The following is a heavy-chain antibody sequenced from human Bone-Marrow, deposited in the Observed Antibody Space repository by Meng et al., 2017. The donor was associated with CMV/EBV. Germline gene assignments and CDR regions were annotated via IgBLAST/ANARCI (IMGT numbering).Heavy chain of an antibody. Sequence: GGSLRLSCKGSGYSFSTYWIGWVRQMPGKGLEWMGIIYPGDSDTRYSPSFQGQVTISADKSISTAYLQWSSLKASDTAMYYCVRGTGAAPGGNYWGQGTRVTGYS. CDR2: IYPGDSDT. CDR1: GYSFSTYW. D-gene: IGHD6-13*01. V-gene: IGHV5-51*01. CDR3: VRGTGAAPGGNY. J-gene: IGHJ4*02.